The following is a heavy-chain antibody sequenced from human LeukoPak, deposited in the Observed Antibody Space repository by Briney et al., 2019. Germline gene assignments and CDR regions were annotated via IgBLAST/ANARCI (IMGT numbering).Heavy chain of an antibody. Sequence: LPGGSLRLSCAASGLILRSYAMSWVRQAPGKGLEWDSAISGSGGSTYYADSVKGRFTISRDNAKNTVYLQMNSLRVEDTAVYFCAKDPSESYNYGYFDYWGQGTLVTVSS. J-gene: IGHJ4*02. CDR1: GLILRSYA. V-gene: IGHV3-23*01. CDR2: ISGSGGST. CDR3: AKDPSESYNYGYFDY. D-gene: IGHD3-10*01.